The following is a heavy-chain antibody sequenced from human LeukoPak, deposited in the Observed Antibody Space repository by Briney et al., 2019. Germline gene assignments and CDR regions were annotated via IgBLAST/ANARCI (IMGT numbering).Heavy chain of an antibody. CDR2: INSRSTYI. J-gene: IGHJ5*01. V-gene: IGHV3-21*01. D-gene: IGHD1-14*01. CDR3: ARDETNGFDS. Sequence: GGPLRLSCGASGFTFSNYNMNWVRQAPGEGLEWVSSINSRSTYIFYADSVMGRFTISRDNAKNSLFLQTNSLRAEDTAVYYCARDETNGFDSWGQGTLVTVSS. CDR1: GFTFSNYN.